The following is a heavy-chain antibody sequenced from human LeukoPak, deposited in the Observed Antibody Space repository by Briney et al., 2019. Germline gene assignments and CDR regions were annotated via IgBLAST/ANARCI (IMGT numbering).Heavy chain of an antibody. CDR3: ARDTPWVDY. V-gene: IGHV3-30*03. J-gene: IGHJ4*02. Sequence: GGSLRLSCAASGFTFANYAMHWVRQAPGKGLEWVAVISYDGSNEYYADSVEGRFTISRDNAKNTLYLQMNSLRAEDTAVYYCARDTPWVDYWGQGTLVTVSS. D-gene: IGHD7-27*01. CDR1: GFTFANYA. CDR2: ISYDGSNE.